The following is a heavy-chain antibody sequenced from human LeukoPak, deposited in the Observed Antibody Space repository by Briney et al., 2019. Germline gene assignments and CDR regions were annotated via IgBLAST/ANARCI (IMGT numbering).Heavy chain of an antibody. Sequence: SETLSLTCAVSGYSISSNHWWGWIRQPPGKGLEWIGYIYYSGSTYYNPSLKSRVTISVDTSKNQFSLKLSSVTAADTAVYYCARVSYYGSGSYYRFDYWGQGTLVTVSS. D-gene: IGHD3-10*01. J-gene: IGHJ4*02. V-gene: IGHV4-28*03. CDR3: ARVSYYGSGSYYRFDY. CDR1: GYSISSNHW. CDR2: IYYSGST.